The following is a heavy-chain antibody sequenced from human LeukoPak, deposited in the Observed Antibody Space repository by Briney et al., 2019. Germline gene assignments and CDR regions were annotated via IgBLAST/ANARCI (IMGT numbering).Heavy chain of an antibody. J-gene: IGHJ4*02. V-gene: IGHV3-23*01. CDR2: ISGTGGST. CDR3: AKSYYYDSSGYYY. D-gene: IGHD3-22*01. CDR1: GFTFSTYA. Sequence: GGSLRLSCAASGFTFSTYAMTWVRQAPGKGLEWVSLISGTGGSTYYADSVKGRFTISRDNSKNTLYLQMNSLRAEDTAVYYCAKSYYYDSSGYYYWGQGTLVTVSS.